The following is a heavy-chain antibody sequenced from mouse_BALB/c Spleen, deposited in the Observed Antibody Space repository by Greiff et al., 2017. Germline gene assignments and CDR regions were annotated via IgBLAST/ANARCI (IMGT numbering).Heavy chain of an antibody. CDR3: AREIAY. CDR1: GFTFSSYG. Sequence: EVKLMESGGGLVQPGGSLKLSCAASGFTFSSYGMSWVRQTPDKRLELVATINSNGGSTYYPDSVKGRFTISRDNAKNTLYLQMSSLKSEDTAMYYCAREIAYWGQGTLVTVSA. V-gene: IGHV5-6-3*01. CDR2: INSNGGST. J-gene: IGHJ3*01.